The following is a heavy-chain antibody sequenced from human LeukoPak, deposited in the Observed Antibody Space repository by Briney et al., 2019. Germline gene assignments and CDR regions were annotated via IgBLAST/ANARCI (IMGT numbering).Heavy chain of an antibody. D-gene: IGHD3-10*01. CDR3: ARHFIGSGSSPFDP. V-gene: IGHV5-51*01. J-gene: IGHJ5*02. Sequence: GESLKISCRGSGYSFTNFWIGWVRQMPGKGLEWMGIIYPGDSDTRYSPSFQGQVTISADKSISTAYLQWSSLKASDTAMYYCARHFIGSGSSPFDPWGQGTLVTVSS. CDR1: GYSFTNFW. CDR2: IYPGDSDT.